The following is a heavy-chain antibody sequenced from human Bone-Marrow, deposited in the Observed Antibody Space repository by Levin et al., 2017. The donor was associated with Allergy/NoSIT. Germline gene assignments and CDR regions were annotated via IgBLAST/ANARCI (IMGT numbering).Heavy chain of an antibody. Sequence: SETLSLTCSVSGVSVSSGDYYWSWIRQPPGTGLEWSGYIDYSGNIYYNSSLKSRITISLDTSKNQFSLKFHSVTAADAAVYYCARDMTDWGQGTLVTGSS. J-gene: IGHJ4*02. D-gene: IGHD3-16*01. CDR3: ARDMTD. CDR2: IDYSGNI. V-gene: IGHV4-30-4*01. CDR1: GVSVSSGDYY.